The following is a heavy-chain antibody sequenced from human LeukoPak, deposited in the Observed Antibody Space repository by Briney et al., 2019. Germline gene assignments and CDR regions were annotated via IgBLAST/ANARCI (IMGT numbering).Heavy chain of an antibody. Sequence: SETLSLTCTVSGGSISSGGYYWSCIRQPPGKGLECIGYIYHSGSTYYNPSLKSRVTISVDRSKNQFSLKLSSVTAADTAVYYCATLPPNGEEYWGQGTLVTVSS. CDR3: ATLPPNGEEY. V-gene: IGHV4-30-2*01. CDR1: GGSISSGGYY. J-gene: IGHJ4*02. D-gene: IGHD3-10*01. CDR2: IYHSGST.